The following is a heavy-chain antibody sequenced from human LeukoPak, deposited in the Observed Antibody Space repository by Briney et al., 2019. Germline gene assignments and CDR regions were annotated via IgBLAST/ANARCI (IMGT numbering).Heavy chain of an antibody. D-gene: IGHD3-10*01. CDR3: ANDKFESYGSYYFDY. Sequence: GGSLRLSCAASGFTFDDYAMHWVRHAPGKGLEWVSLISWDGGSTYYADSVKGRFTISRDNSKNSLYLQMNSLRAEDTALYYCANDKFESYGSYYFDYWGQGTLVTVSS. J-gene: IGHJ4*02. CDR1: GFTFDDYA. V-gene: IGHV3-43D*03. CDR2: ISWDGGST.